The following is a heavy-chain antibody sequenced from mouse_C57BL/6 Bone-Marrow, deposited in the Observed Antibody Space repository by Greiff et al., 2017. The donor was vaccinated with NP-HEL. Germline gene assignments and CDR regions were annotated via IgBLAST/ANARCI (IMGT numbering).Heavy chain of an antibody. Sequence: VQLKESGAELVRPGASVKLSCTASGFNIKDYYMHWVKQRPEQGLEWIGRIDPEDGDTEYAPKFQGKATMTADTSSNTAYLQLRSLTSDDNADYYCTTKKVRKGVGYWGQGTTLTVSS. CDR1: GFNIKDYY. CDR2: IDPEDGDT. J-gene: IGHJ2*01. V-gene: IGHV14-1*01. CDR3: TTKKVRKGVGY.